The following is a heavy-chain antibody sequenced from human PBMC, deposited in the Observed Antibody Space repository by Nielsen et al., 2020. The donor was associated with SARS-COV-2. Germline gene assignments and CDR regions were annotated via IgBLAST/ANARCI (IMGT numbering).Heavy chain of an antibody. CDR3: SRLVLLYFDCPDY. J-gene: IGHJ4*02. CDR1: GYSFTSYW. D-gene: IGHD3-9*01. CDR2: IDPSDSYT. V-gene: IGHV5-10-1*01. Sequence: KVSCKGSGYSFTSYWISWVRQMPGKGLEWMGRIDPSDSYTNYSPSFQGHVTISADKSISTAYLQWSSLKASDTAMYYCSRLVLLYFDCPDYWGQGTLVTVSS.